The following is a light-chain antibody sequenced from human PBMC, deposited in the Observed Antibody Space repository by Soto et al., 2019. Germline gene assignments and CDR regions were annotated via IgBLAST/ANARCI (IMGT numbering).Light chain of an antibody. CDR3: SSYTSSSTEV. Sequence: QSVLTQPASVSGSPGQSVTIACTGTSSDVGTYNFVSWYQQHPGKAPKLMIYDVSDRSSGVSNRFSGSKSGNTASLTISGLQAEDEADYYCSSYTSSSTEVFGGGTKVT. V-gene: IGLV2-14*01. CDR2: DVS. CDR1: SSDVGTYNF. J-gene: IGLJ3*02.